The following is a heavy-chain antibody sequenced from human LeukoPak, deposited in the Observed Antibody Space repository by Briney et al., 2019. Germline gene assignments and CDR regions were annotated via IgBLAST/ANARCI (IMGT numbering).Heavy chain of an antibody. CDR1: GYSISSGYY. V-gene: IGHV4-38-2*02. Sequence: PSETLSLTCSVSGYSISSGYYWGWIRQPPGRGLEWIGSIYQSGTTSYNPSLKSRVTISVDTSKNQFSLKLSSVTAADTAVYYCAATPGEVIPERGKAFDIWGQGTMVTVSS. CDR3: AATPGEVIPERGKAFDI. J-gene: IGHJ3*02. D-gene: IGHD2-21*01. CDR2: IYQSGTT.